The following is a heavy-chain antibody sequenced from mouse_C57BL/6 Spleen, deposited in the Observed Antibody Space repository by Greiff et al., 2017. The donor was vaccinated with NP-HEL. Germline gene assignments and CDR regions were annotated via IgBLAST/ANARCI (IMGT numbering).Heavy chain of an antibody. V-gene: IGHV1-82*01. D-gene: IGHD2-5*01. J-gene: IGHJ4*01. CDR1: GYAFSSSW. CDR3: ARFEAYYSNYYAMDY. CDR2: IYPGDGDT. Sequence: VQLQQSGPELVKPGASVKISCKASGYAFSSSWMNWVKQRPGKGLEWIGRIYPGDGDTNYNGKFKGKATLTADKSSSTAYMQLSSLTSEDSAVYFCARFEAYYSNYYAMDYWGQGTSVTVSS.